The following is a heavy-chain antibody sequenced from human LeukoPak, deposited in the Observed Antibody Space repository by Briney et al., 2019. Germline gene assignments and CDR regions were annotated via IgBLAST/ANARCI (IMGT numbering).Heavy chain of an antibody. CDR3: ARHFGYDDTSDYQGVPDY. CDR1: GVFINSNTYS. CDR2: ISYTGNT. J-gene: IGHJ4*02. V-gene: IGHV4-39*01. D-gene: IGHD3-22*01. Sequence: SETLSLTCTVSGVFINSNTYSWGWIRQPPGEGLEWIGTISYTGNTSYNSSLKSRLTISVDTSKTQFSLKLSSVTAADTAVYYCARHFGYDDTSDYQGVPDYWGQGSLVTVSS.